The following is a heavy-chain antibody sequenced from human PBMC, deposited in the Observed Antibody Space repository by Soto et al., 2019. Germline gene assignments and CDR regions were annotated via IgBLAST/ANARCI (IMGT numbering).Heavy chain of an antibody. J-gene: IGHJ4*02. CDR1: GFTFSYYG. CDR2: IWFDGTRE. Sequence: VHLVESGGGVVQPGTSLRLSCAASGFTFSYYGMHWVRQAPGRGLGGVAFIWFDGTREFYTDSVKGRFSISRDNSNNTLYLQMNSLTAEDTALYYCARVSTGDTAPNYFDFWGQGTLVTVSS. CDR3: ARVSTGDTAPNYFDF. V-gene: IGHV3-33*01. D-gene: IGHD2-21*02.